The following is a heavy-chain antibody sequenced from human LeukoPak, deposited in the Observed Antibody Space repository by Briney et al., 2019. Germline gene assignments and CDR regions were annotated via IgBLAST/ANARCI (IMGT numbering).Heavy chain of an antibody. CDR1: GPSFSGYY. J-gene: IGHJ5*02. D-gene: IGHD2-2*01. CDR3: ARGLLRGYQLLPPGRNWFDH. V-gene: IGHV4-34*01. CDR2: INQSGST. Sequence: PSETLSLTCALYGPSFSGYYWRWLRQPPGKGREWLGEINQSGSTNYNPPLKTRFTISVDISKNHFSLKLSSVTAADTAVYYCARGLLRGYQLLPPGRNWFDHWGQGTLVTVSS.